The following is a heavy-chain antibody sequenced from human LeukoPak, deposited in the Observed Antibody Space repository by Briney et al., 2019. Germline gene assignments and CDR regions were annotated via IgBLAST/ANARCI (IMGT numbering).Heavy chain of an antibody. Sequence: SETLSLTCTVSGGSISSSSYFWGWIRQPPGKGLEWIGYIYYSGSTNYNPSLKTRVTISVDTSKNQFSLKLTSVTAADTAVYYCARFGEVHQWLYPFDYWGQGTLVTVSS. J-gene: IGHJ4*02. D-gene: IGHD6-19*01. CDR1: GGSISSSSYF. V-gene: IGHV4-61*05. CDR3: ARFGEVHQWLYPFDY. CDR2: IYYSGST.